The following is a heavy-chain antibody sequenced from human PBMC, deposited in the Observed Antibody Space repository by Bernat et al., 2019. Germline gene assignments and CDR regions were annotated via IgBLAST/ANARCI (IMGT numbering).Heavy chain of an antibody. J-gene: IGHJ4*02. CDR2: ISSSSTYT. V-gene: IGHV3-11*06. D-gene: IGHD7-27*01. Sequence: QVQLVESGGGLVKPGGSLRLSCAASGFTFSDYYMSWIRQAPGKGLEWVADISSSSTYTNNADSVKGRFTISRDNAKNSLYLQMNSLRAEDTAVDYCARENWGYFDYWGQGTLVTVSS. CDR1: GFTFSDYY. CDR3: ARENWGYFDY.